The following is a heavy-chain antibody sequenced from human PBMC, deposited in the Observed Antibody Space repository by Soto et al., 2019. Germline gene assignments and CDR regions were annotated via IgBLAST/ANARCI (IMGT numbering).Heavy chain of an antibody. V-gene: IGHV1-2*02. D-gene: IGHD3-10*01. Sequence: GASVKVSCKASGYTFTGYYMHWVRQAPGQGLEWMGWINPNSGGTNYAQKFQGRVTMTRDTSISTAYMELSRLRSDDTAVYYCARRGTLSTMVPFDYSGPGTMDTLSS. CDR3: ARRGTLSTMVPFDY. CDR1: GYTFTGYY. CDR2: INPNSGGT. J-gene: IGHJ4*02.